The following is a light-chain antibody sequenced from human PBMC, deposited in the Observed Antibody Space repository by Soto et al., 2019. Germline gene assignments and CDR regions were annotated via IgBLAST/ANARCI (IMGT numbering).Light chain of an antibody. Sequence: IHMTDSPSFLSASLGDIVTITFRASQAISNYLNWYQQKPGKAPNLLIFGAKTLQSGVPSRFSGSGYGTDSTLTITPLQPEDVGIYSCQQCHATPLPFGQGTRLEIK. CDR2: GAK. CDR1: QAISNY. J-gene: IGKJ5*01. CDR3: QQCHATPLP. V-gene: IGKV1-39*01.